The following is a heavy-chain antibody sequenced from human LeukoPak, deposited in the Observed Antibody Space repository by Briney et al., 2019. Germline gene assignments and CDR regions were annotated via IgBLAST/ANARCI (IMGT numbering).Heavy chain of an antibody. J-gene: IGHJ4*02. Sequence: GGSLRLSCAASGFALSSHWMTWVRQVPGRGPEWVANVNRDGSETYYLDSVKGRFTISKVNAKNSLYLQRNSMRAEDTAVYYCAKHSEGGRESYKYHFDYWGQGTLVTVSS. V-gene: IGHV3-7*01. CDR1: GFALSSHW. CDR3: AKHSEGGRESYKYHFDY. CDR2: VNRDGSET. D-gene: IGHD3-16*01.